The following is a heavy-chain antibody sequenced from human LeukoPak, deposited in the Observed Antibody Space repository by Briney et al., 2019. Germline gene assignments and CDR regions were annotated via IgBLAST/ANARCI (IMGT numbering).Heavy chain of an antibody. V-gene: IGHV1-8*01. CDR1: GYTFTSYD. CDR2: MNPNSGNT. J-gene: IGHJ4*02. D-gene: IGHD6-13*01. Sequence: ASVKVSCKASGYTFTSYDINWVRQATGQGLEWMGWMNPNSGNTGYAQKVQGRVTMTRNTSISTAYMELSSLRSEDTAVYYCVLEAADASGVADWGQGTLVTVSS. CDR3: VLEAADASGVAD.